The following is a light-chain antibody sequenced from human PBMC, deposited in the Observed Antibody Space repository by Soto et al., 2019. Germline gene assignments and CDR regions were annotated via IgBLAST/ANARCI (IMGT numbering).Light chain of an antibody. J-gene: IGKJ2*01. V-gene: IGKV3-15*01. CDR2: GAS. Sequence: EIRLPQSPASLSVSPGERATLSCRASQSVNNNLAWYQQKPGQAPRLLIYGASTRATGIPGRFRGSGSGTEFTLTITSLQSEDFAVYFWQQYNNLPPDTFGQGAKLEIK. CDR1: QSVNNN. CDR3: QQYNNLPPDT.